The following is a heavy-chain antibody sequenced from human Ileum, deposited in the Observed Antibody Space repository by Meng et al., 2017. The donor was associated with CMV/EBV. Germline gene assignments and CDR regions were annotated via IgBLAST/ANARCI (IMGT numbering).Heavy chain of an antibody. Sequence: RLHLTQSGPGLATPSETLSLTCSVYYGSISRGNYYWGWIRQPPGKGLEWIASISYSGSSYYSPSLKSRITISVDTSKNQFSLKLTSVTAADTAVYYCAREASLTERGFWFDPWGQGILVTVSS. J-gene: IGHJ5*02. CDR1: YGSISRGNYY. CDR2: ISYSGSS. D-gene: IGHD5-12*01. CDR3: AREASLTERGFWFDP. V-gene: IGHV4-39*06.